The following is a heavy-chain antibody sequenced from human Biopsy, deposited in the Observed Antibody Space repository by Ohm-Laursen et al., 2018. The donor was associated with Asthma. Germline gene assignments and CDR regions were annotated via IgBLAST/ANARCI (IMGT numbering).Heavy chain of an antibody. Sequence: SSVKVSCKASGDSFSNYAISWVRQAPGQGLEWMGGLIPVLGTPDHAQMFEGRVTITADESTITAYMELSSLSSEDTAVYYCARGYSGSDRIVYYYSGLEVWGQGTTVTVSS. D-gene: IGHD5-12*01. J-gene: IGHJ6*02. CDR3: ARGYSGSDRIVYYYSGLEV. V-gene: IGHV1-69*01. CDR2: LIPVLGTP. CDR1: GDSFSNYA.